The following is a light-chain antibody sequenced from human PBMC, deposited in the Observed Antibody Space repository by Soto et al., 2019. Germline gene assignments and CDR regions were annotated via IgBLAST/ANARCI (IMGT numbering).Light chain of an antibody. CDR1: QSVLVSSMNENC. Sequence: DIVMTQSPASLAVSLGERAAIKCKYSQSVLVSSMNENCLGWYQQKPGQPPKLLIYWASTRASGVPDRFSGSGSGTDFTLTITNLQVEDVALYYCQQCYSPPWTFGQGTKVEIK. V-gene: IGKV4-1*01. J-gene: IGKJ1*01. CDR2: WAS. CDR3: QQCYSPPWT.